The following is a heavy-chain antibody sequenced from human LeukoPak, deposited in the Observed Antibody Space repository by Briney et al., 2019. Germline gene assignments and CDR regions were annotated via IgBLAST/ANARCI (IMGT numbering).Heavy chain of an antibody. J-gene: IGHJ4*02. V-gene: IGHV1-2*02. CDR3: ARVRPYYYDSSGYVTEFDY. Sequence: VASVKVSCKASGYTFTGYYMHWVRQAPGQGLEWMGWINPNSGGTNYAQKFQGRVTMTRDTSISTAYMELSRLRSDDTAVYYCARVRPYYYDSSGYVTEFDYWGQGTLVTVSS. CDR1: GYTFTGYY. CDR2: INPNSGGT. D-gene: IGHD3-22*01.